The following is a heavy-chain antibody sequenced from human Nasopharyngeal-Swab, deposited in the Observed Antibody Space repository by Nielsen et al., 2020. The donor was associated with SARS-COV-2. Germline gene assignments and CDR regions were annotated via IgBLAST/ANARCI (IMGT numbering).Heavy chain of an antibody. CDR3: TRCGGGCYSGRDY. CDR1: GFTFSDSV. V-gene: IGHV3-73*01. CDR2: VRSKGNNYAT. J-gene: IGHJ4*02. D-gene: IGHD2-15*01. Sequence: GGSLRLSCAASGFTFSDSVIYWVRLASGEGLEWVGRVRSKGNNYATAYSASVKGRFIIFRDDPTNTAYLQMNSLKTEDTAMYYCTRCGGGCYSGRDYWGQGTLVTVSS.